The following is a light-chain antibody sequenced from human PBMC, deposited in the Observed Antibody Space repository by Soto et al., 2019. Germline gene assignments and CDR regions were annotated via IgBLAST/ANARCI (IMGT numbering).Light chain of an antibody. CDR3: QQRSNWPAPT. CDR1: QSVSYH. J-gene: IGKJ4*01. CDR2: DAS. Sequence: EALLTQLPANLSLSPGESATLSCRASQSVSYHLAWYQQKRGQAPRLLIYDASKRATGVPARFSASGSGTDFPLTIRSLEPEDFAVYYCQQRSNWPAPTFGGGTKVEI. V-gene: IGKV3-11*01.